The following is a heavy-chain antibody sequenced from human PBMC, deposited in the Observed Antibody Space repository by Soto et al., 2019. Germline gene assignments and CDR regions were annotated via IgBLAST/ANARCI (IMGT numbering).Heavy chain of an antibody. D-gene: IGHD4-17*01. Sequence: GGSLRLSCAASGFTFSSYSMNWVRQAPGKGLEWVSSISSSSSYIYYADSVKGRFTISRDNAKNSLYLQMNSLRAEDTAVYYCAREGTVILYWYFDLWGRGTLVTVSS. J-gene: IGHJ2*01. CDR1: GFTFSSYS. CDR3: AREGTVILYWYFDL. V-gene: IGHV3-21*01. CDR2: ISSSSSYI.